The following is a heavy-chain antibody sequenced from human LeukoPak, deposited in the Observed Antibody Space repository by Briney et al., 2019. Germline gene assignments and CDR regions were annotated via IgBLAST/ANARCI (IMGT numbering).Heavy chain of an antibody. Sequence: GGSLRLSCATSGFTFSSYSMNWVRQAPGKGLEWVSSISRSSNYKYYADSVKGRFTISRDNAENSLYLQMNSLRVEDTAVYYCARDRGWRLLDYWGQGTLVTVSS. CDR3: ARDRGWRLLDY. D-gene: IGHD6-25*01. J-gene: IGHJ4*02. V-gene: IGHV3-21*01. CDR2: ISRSSNYK. CDR1: GFTFSSYS.